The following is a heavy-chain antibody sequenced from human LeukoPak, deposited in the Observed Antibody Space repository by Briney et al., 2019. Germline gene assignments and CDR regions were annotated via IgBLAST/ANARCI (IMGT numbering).Heavy chain of an antibody. CDR3: VSQDGHTFLDAFHL. J-gene: IGHJ3*01. CDR2: ISADESDI. D-gene: IGHD2/OR15-2a*01. CDR1: GRMFITYN. V-gene: IGHV3-30*04. Sequence: GGSLTLTCAASGRMFITYNMHWVRQAPGKGLELVSMISADESDITYTDSVKGRFTTYRDNSKNTLYLQMTSLRPEDTALYLCVSQDGHTFLDAFHLGHKGPLLIVSS.